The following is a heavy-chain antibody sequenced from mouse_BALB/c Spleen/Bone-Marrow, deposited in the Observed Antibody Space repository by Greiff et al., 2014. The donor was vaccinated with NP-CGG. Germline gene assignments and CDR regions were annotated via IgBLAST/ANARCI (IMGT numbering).Heavy chain of an antibody. D-gene: IGHD1-1*02. CDR2: IWAGVST. CDR1: GFSLTSYG. Sequence: VQLVESGPGLVAPSQSLSITCTVSGFSLTSYGVHWVRQPPGKGLEWLGVIWAGVSTNYNSALMSRLSISKDNSKSQVFLEMNSLQTDDTAMYYCARDGGVYFDYWGQGTTLTVSS. J-gene: IGHJ2*01. CDR3: ARDGGVYFDY. V-gene: IGHV2-9*02.